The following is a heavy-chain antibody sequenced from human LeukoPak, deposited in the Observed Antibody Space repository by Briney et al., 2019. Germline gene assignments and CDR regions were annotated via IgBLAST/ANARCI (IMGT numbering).Heavy chain of an antibody. CDR2: ISASGTLT. J-gene: IGHJ6*04. CDR1: GFSFSTYE. Sequence: PGGSLRLSCEASGFSFSTYEMNWVRQAPGKGLEWISYISASGTLTHYADSVKGRFTISRDNAKNSLYLQMNSLRAEDTAVYYCAELGITMIGGVWGKGTTVTISS. V-gene: IGHV3-48*03. D-gene: IGHD3-10*02. CDR3: AELGITMIGGV.